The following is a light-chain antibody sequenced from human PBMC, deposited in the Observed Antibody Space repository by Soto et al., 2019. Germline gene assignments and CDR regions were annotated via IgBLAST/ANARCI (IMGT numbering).Light chain of an antibody. CDR1: QSIGTH. Sequence: DIQMTQSPSSLSASVGDRVSITCRASQSIGTHLSWYQQKPGKAPKLLIYAASSLQSWVPSRFTGSGSGTDFTLTISSLQPEDFATYYCQQSYTSWWTFGQGTKVEIK. CDR3: QQSYTSWWT. V-gene: IGKV1-39*01. CDR2: AAS. J-gene: IGKJ1*01.